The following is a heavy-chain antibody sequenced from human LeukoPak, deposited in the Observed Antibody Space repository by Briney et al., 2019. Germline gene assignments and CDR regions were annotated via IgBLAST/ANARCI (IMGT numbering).Heavy chain of an antibody. D-gene: IGHD6-19*01. CDR3: ARDRSSGWADDAFDI. J-gene: IGHJ3*02. CDR1: GFTVSSYS. CDR2: ISSSSSYI. V-gene: IGHV3-21*01. Sequence: GGSLGLSCAASGFTVSSYSMNWVRQAPGKGLEWVSSISSSSSYIYYADSVKGRFTISRDNAKNSLYLQMNSLRAEDTAVYYCARDRSSGWADDAFDIWGQGTMVTVSS.